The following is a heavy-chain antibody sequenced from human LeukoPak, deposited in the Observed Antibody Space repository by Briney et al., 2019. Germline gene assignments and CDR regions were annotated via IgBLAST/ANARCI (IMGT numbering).Heavy chain of an antibody. CDR1: GFTFSSYA. CDR3: AREGAHYDILTGYYSGYFDY. Sequence: GGSLRLSCAASGFTFSSYAMHWVRQAPGKGLEWVAVISYDGSNKYYADSVKGRFTISRDNSKNTLYLQMNSLRSEDTAVYYCAREGAHYDILTGYYSGYFDYWGQGTLVTVSS. CDR2: ISYDGSNK. J-gene: IGHJ4*02. D-gene: IGHD3-9*01. V-gene: IGHV3-30-3*01.